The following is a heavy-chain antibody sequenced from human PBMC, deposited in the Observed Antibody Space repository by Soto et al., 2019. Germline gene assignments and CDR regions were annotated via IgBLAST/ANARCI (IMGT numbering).Heavy chain of an antibody. CDR3: AIPYYYGSGSYYRPFDY. CDR1: GFTFSSYS. V-gene: IGHV3-21*01. J-gene: IGHJ4*02. Sequence: PGGSLRLSCAASGFTFSSYSMNWVRQAPGKGLEWVSSISSSSSYIYYADSVKGRFTISRDNAKNSLYLQMNSLRAEDTAVYYCAIPYYYGSGSYYRPFDYWGQGTLVTVSS. D-gene: IGHD3-10*01. CDR2: ISSSSSYI.